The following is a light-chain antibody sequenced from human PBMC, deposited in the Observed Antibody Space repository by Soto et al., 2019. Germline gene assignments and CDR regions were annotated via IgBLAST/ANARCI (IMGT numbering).Light chain of an antibody. V-gene: IGKV1-5*03. CDR1: QTISPW. J-gene: IGKJ4*01. Sequence: DIQMTQSPSTLSASVGDRVTITCRASQTISPWLAWYQQKPGKAPNLLIFKASLLHTRVPLRFSGSGSGAEFNLTISSLQPDDFATYYCQQYVSYSSVTFGGGTKVEIK. CDR3: QQYVSYSSVT. CDR2: KAS.